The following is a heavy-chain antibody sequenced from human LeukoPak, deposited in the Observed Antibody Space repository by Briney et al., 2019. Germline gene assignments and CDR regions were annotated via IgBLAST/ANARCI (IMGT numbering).Heavy chain of an antibody. D-gene: IGHD3-16*01. J-gene: IGHJ4*02. CDR1: GGTFSRYD. CDR2: IIPIFGTA. Sequence: SVKVSCKASGGTFSRYDISWVRQAPGQGLEWMGGIIPIFGTANYAQKFQGRVTITADESTSTAYMELSSLRSEDTAVYYCARVGPAGFVGDWGQGTLVTVSS. CDR3: ARVGPAGFVGD. V-gene: IGHV1-69*13.